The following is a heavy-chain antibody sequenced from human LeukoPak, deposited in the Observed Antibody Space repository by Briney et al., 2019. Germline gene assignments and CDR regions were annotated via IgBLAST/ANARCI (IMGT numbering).Heavy chain of an antibody. J-gene: IGHJ6*03. Sequence: EASVKVSCKASGYTFTGYYMHWVRQAPGQGLEWMGWINPNSGGTNYAQKFQGRVTMTRDTSISTAYMELSRLRSDDTAVYFCARVGDYESLTNYYKGYSFYYYMDVWGKGTTVTISS. CDR2: INPNSGGT. CDR3: ARVGDYESLTNYYKGYSFYYYMDV. CDR1: GYTFTGYY. D-gene: IGHD3-9*01. V-gene: IGHV1-2*02.